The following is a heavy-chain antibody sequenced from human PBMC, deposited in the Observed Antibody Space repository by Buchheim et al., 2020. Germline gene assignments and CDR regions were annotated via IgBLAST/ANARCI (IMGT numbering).Heavy chain of an antibody. Sequence: QVQLVQSGAEVKKPGASVKVSCKASGYTFTSHYMHWVRQAPGQGLEWMGIINPSGGSTSYAKKFQGRVTMTRDTSTSHDYMELSSLRSEDTDVYYCARGNLNGMDVWGQGTT. J-gene: IGHJ6*02. CDR1: GYTFTSHY. CDR2: INPSGGST. D-gene: IGHD1-14*01. V-gene: IGHV1-46*01. CDR3: ARGNLNGMDV.